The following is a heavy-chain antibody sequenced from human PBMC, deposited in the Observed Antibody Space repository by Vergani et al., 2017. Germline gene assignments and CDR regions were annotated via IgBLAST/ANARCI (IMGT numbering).Heavy chain of an antibody. CDR3: ARDMGARAAAIGAFDI. D-gene: IGHD6-13*01. J-gene: IGHJ3*02. Sequence: QVQLVESGGGVVQPGRSLRLSCAASGFTFSSYGMHWVRQAPGKGLEWVAVIWDDGSNKYYADSVKGRFTISRDNSKNTLYLQMNSLTAEDTAVYYCARDMGARAAAIGAFDIWGQGTMVTVSS. V-gene: IGHV3-33*01. CDR1: GFTFSSYG. CDR2: IWDDGSNK.